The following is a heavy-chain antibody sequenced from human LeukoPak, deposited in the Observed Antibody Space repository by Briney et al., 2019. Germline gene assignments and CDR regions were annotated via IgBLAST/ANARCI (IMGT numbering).Heavy chain of an antibody. CDR2: MNQDGSEK. Sequence: GGSLRLSCAASGFTFSSYSMNWVRQAPGKGLEWVANMNQDGSEKNYVDSVKGRFTISRDNARNSLYLQLSSLRAEDTAVYYCAKEYLVATIVYWFDPWGQGTLVTVSS. D-gene: IGHD5-12*01. V-gene: IGHV3-7*01. CDR1: GFTFSSYS. CDR3: AKEYLVATIVYWFDP. J-gene: IGHJ5*02.